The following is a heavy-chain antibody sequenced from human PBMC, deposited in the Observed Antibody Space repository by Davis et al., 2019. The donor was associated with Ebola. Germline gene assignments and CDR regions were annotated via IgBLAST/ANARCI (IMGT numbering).Heavy chain of an antibody. D-gene: IGHD1-26*01. J-gene: IGHJ4*02. V-gene: IGHV4-59*08. CDR2: IYYSGST. CDR3: ARADRSGSYYWYYFDY. Sequence: MPSETLSLTCSVSGASISSYYWSWIRQPPGKGLEWIGYIYYSGSTNYNPSLKSRVTISVDTSKNQFSLKLSSVTAADTAVYYCARADRSGSYYWYYFDYWGQGTLVTVSS. CDR1: GASISSYY.